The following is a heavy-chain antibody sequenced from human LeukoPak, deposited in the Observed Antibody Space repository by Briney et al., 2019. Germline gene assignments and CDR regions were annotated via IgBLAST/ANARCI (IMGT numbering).Heavy chain of an antibody. Sequence: GGSLKISCQASGYSFTSYSSGWSGRLPGKGLEGMGIIYPDDSDTRHSPSFQGQVTISADKSISTAYLQWSSLKASDTAMYYCATRVHFWSGMGPWGQGTLVTVSS. CDR2: IYPDDSDT. D-gene: IGHD3-3*02. V-gene: IGHV5-51*01. CDR1: GYSFTSYS. CDR3: ATRVHFWSGMGP. J-gene: IGHJ5*02.